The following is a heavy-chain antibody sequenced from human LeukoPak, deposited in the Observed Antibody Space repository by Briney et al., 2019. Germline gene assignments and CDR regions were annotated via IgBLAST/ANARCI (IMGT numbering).Heavy chain of an antibody. CDR1: GFTFSGFG. Sequence: GRSLRLSCAASGFTFSGFGMHWVRQAPGNGLELVAGLWYDGGNEVYEDSVKGRFTICRDKSNNTLHLQMNSLRIEDTTIYYCARGAGGWYEGVHFDNWGQGTPVTVTS. CDR2: LWYDGGNE. V-gene: IGHV3-33*01. D-gene: IGHD6-19*01. J-gene: IGHJ4*02. CDR3: ARGAGGWYEGVHFDN.